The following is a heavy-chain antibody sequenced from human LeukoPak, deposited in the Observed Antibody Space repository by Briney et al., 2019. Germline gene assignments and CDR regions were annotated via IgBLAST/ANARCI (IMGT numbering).Heavy chain of an antibody. D-gene: IGHD2/OR15-2a*01. V-gene: IGHV3-30*03. Sequence: PGGSLRLSCTGSRFDFSYYGMHWVRQAPGRGLEWVAVVSADGTERYYADSVKGRFTISRDNAENTLYLQMNSLRVEDSAVYYCARAGYYRFDYWGQGTLVTVSS. J-gene: IGHJ4*02. CDR2: VSADGTER. CDR1: RFDFSYYG. CDR3: ARAGYYRFDY.